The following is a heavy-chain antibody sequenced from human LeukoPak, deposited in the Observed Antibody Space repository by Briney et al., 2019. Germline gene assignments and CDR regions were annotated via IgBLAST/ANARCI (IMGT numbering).Heavy chain of an antibody. D-gene: IGHD3-9*01. V-gene: IGHV1-3*01. CDR2: INAGNGNT. CDR3: ARAGNYDILTGILYYFDY. J-gene: IGHJ4*02. Sequence: GASVKVSCKASGYTFTSYAMHWVRQAPGQRLEWMGWINAGNGNTKYSQKFQGRVTITRDTSASTAYMELSSLRSEDTAVYYCARAGNYDILTGILYYFDYWGQGTLVTVSS. CDR1: GYTFTSYA.